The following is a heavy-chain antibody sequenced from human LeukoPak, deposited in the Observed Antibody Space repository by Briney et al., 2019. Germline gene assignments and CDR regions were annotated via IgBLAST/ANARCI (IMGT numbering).Heavy chain of an antibody. Sequence: SGGSLRLSCAASGFTFDDYAMHWVRQAPGKGLEWVSGISWNSGSIGYADSVKGRFTISRDNAKNSLYLQMNSLRAEDTALYYCAKGGGGYYWPPFDYWGQGTLVTVSS. CDR1: GFTFDDYA. CDR2: ISWNSGSI. D-gene: IGHD3-22*01. V-gene: IGHV3-9*01. J-gene: IGHJ4*02. CDR3: AKGGGGYYWPPFDY.